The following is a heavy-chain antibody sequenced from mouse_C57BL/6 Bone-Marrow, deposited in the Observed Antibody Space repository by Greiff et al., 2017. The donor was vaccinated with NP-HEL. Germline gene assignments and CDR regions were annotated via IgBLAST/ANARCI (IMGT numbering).Heavy chain of an antibody. V-gene: IGHV1-7*01. J-gene: IGHJ3*01. Sequence: VQLQQPGAELAKPGASVKLSCKASGYTFTSYWMHWVKQRPGQGLEWIGYINPSSGYTKYNQKFKDKATLTADKSSSTAYKQLSSLTYEDSAVYYCARGGAYYSNLFAYWGQGTLVTGSA. CDR2: INPSSGYT. CDR1: GYTFTSYW. CDR3: ARGGAYYSNLFAY. D-gene: IGHD2-5*01.